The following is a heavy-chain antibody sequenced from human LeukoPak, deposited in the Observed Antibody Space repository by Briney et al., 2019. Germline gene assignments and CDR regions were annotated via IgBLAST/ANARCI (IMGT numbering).Heavy chain of an antibody. CDR2: IYYSGST. D-gene: IGHD1-26*01. CDR3: ARLGYSGTYYERDFDI. CDR1: GGSINSSSYY. J-gene: IGHJ3*02. Sequence: TSETLSLTCTVSGGSINSSSYYWGWIRQPPGKGLEWIGSIYYSGSTYYNPSLKSRVTISVDTSKNQFSLKLSSVTAADTAVYYCARLGYSGTYYERDFDIWGQGTMVTVSS. V-gene: IGHV4-39*01.